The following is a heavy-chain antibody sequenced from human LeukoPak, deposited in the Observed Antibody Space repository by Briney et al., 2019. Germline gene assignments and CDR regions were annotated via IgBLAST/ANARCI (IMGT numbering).Heavy chain of an antibody. Sequence: GASVKVSCKASGGTFSSYAISWVRQAPGQGLEWMGGIIPIFGAANYAQKFQGRVTVTADESTSTAYMELSSLRSEDTAVYYCAKGMTGLDYWGQGTLVTVSS. CDR1: GGTFSSYA. V-gene: IGHV1-69*13. CDR2: IIPIFGAA. CDR3: AKGMTGLDY. J-gene: IGHJ4*02. D-gene: IGHD1-20*01.